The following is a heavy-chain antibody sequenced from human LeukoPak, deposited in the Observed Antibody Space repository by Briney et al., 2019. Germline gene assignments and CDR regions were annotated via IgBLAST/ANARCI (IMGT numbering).Heavy chain of an antibody. CDR2: IYYSGST. CDR3: ARAHTSLCHGGDCPFFLDY. D-gene: IGHD2-21*02. CDR1: GGSIRKNY. Sequence: PSETLSLTCSVSGGSIRKNYWSWIRQPPGKGLEWIGYIYYSGSTNYNPSLMSRVTMSLDTSRNQFSLKLTSVTAADTAVYYCARAHTSLCHGGDCPFFLDYWGQGTLVTVSS. V-gene: IGHV4-59*12. J-gene: IGHJ4*02.